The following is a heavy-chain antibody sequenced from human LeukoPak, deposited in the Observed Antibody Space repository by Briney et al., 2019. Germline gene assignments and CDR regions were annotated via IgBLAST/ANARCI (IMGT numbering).Heavy chain of an antibody. CDR2: IIPILGTA. D-gene: IGHD5-18*01. CDR1: GGTFSSYA. Sequence: GASVKVSCKASGGTFSSYAISWVRQAPGQGLEWMGGIIPILGTANYAQKFQGRVTITADESTSTAYMELSSLRSEDTAVYYCARGKGYSYGYRYYFDYWGQGTLVTVSS. J-gene: IGHJ4*02. CDR3: ARGKGYSYGYRYYFDY. V-gene: IGHV1-69*13.